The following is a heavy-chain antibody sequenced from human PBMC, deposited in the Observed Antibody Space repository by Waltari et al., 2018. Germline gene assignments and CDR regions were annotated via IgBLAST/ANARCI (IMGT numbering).Heavy chain of an antibody. D-gene: IGHD6-19*01. CDR1: GLTARSCY. CDR2: IYSGGST. CDR3: ARTPLYSSGWYVYFDY. V-gene: IGHV3-53*01. J-gene: IGHJ4*02. Sequence: EVQLVVSGGGLIQPGGSLRHSCAASGLTARSCYLSWVRQAPGKGLEWVSVIYSGGSTYYADPVKGRFTISRDNSKNTLYLQMNSLRAEDTAVYYCARTPLYSSGWYVYFDYWGQGTLVTVSS.